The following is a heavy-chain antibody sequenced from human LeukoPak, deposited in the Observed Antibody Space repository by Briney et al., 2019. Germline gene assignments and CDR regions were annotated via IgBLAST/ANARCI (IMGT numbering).Heavy chain of an antibody. V-gene: IGHV3-30*02. Sequence: TGGSLRLSCAASGFTFSSYGMYWVRQAPGKGLEWVAFTRYDGSNKYYADSVKGRFTISRDNAKNSLYLQMNSLRAEDTAVYYCAREGVEDIVLMVYAPLSFGVFDIWGQGTMVTVSS. J-gene: IGHJ3*02. CDR3: AREGVEDIVLMVYAPLSFGVFDI. CDR1: GFTFSSYG. CDR2: TRYDGSNK. D-gene: IGHD2-8*01.